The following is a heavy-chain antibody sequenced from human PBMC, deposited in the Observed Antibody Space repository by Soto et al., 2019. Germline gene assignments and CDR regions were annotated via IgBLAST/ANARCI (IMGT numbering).Heavy chain of an antibody. CDR2: TYYRSKWYN. Sequence: SQTLSLTCAISGDSVSSNSAAWNWIRQSPSRGLEWLGRTYYRSKWYNDYAVSVKSRITINPDTSKNQFSLQLNSVTPEDTAVYYCARGSGGRERNVLRFLEWLFDAFDIWGQGTMVTVSS. V-gene: IGHV6-1*01. CDR3: ARGSGGRERNVLRFLEWLFDAFDI. CDR1: GDSVSSNSAA. D-gene: IGHD3-3*01. J-gene: IGHJ3*02.